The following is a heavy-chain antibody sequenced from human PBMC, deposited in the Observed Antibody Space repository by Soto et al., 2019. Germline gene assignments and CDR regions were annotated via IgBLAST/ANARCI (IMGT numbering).Heavy chain of an antibody. CDR2: ISYDESNK. CDR3: ERGMVLFDY. Sequence: GGSLKLSCAASGFTLSSYAMHLVCQAPGKGLERVAVISYDESNKYYADSVKGRFTISRANSKNTLHLQMNSLRAEDTAVYYCERGMVLFDYWGQGTLVTVSS. D-gene: IGHD2-8*01. J-gene: IGHJ4*02. V-gene: IGHV3-30-3*01. CDR1: GFTLSSYA.